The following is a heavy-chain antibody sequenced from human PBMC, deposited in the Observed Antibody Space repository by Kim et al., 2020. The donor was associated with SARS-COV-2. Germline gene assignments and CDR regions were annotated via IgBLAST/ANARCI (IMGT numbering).Heavy chain of an antibody. CDR3: ARGIPPDY. V-gene: IGHV4-34*01. Sequence: SDGANYNPSRKSRDTISVATSKNQFSRKRSSVTAADTAVYYCARGIPPDYWGQGTLVTVSS. CDR2: SDGA. J-gene: IGHJ4*02.